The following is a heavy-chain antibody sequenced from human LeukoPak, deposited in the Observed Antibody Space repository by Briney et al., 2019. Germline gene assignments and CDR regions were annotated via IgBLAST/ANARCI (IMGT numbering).Heavy chain of an antibody. CDR3: ARDPGGSSGWYLKYFQH. D-gene: IGHD6-19*01. CDR1: GYTFTGYY. CDR2: INPNSGGT. J-gene: IGHJ1*01. Sequence: GASVKVSCKASGYTFTGYYMHWVRQAPGQGLEWMGWINPNSGGTNYAQKFQGRVTMTRDPSTSTVYMEMRSLRFDDTAVYYCARDPGGSSGWYLKYFQHWGQGALVTVSS. V-gene: IGHV1-2*02.